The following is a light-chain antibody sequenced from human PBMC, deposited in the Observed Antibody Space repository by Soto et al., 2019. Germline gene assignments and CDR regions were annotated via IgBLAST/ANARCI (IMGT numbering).Light chain of an antibody. Sequence: IVLTQSPGTLSLSPGKRATLSCRASQTIGGRHLAWYQQKPGQTPRLLIYGASTRATGIPDRFRGSGSETDFTLTISRLEPEDFAVYYCQHFASAPRTFGQGTKVDIK. V-gene: IGKV3-20*01. CDR2: GAS. CDR3: QHFASAPRT. J-gene: IGKJ1*01. CDR1: QTIGGRH.